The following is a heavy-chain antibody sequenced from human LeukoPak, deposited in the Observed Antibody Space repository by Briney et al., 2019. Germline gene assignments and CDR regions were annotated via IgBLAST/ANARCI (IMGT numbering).Heavy chain of an antibody. J-gene: IGHJ5*02. CDR1: GYTSTSYG. D-gene: IGHD2-2*02. V-gene: IGHV1-18*01. CDR3: ARGPYCSSTSCYIGARNWFDP. CDR2: ISAYNGNT. Sequence: ASVKVSCKASGYTSTSYGISWVRQAPGQGLEWMGWISAYNGNTNYAQKLQGRVTMTTDTSTSTAYMELRSLRSDDTAVYYCARGPYCSSTSCYIGARNWFDPWGQGTLVTVSS.